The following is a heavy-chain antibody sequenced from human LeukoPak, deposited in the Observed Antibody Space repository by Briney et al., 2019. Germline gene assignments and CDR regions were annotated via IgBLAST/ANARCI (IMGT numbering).Heavy chain of an antibody. CDR3: ARDLAPLGRAAAYNWFDP. CDR2: MNPNRGDT. J-gene: IGHJ5*02. Sequence: ASVKVSCKASGYTFTSYDIHWVRQATGQGLEWMGRMNPNRGDTDYAQKFQGRVTMTRDTSISTAYMELSSLRSEDTAVYYCARDLAPLGRAAAYNWFDPWGQGTLVTVSS. D-gene: IGHD6-13*01. CDR1: GYTFTSYD. V-gene: IGHV1-8*01.